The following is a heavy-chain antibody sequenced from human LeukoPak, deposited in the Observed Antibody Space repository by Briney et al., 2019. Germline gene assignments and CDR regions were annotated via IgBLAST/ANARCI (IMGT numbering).Heavy chain of an antibody. J-gene: IGHJ4*02. CDR1: GGSISSSSYY. D-gene: IGHD6-19*01. V-gene: IGHV4-39*07. CDR3: SRASSTSYYDY. Sequence: LETLSLTCTVSGGSISSSSYYWGWIRQPPGKGLEWIGTIYHSGSTYYNPSLKSRVTISVDTSKNQFSLKLSSVTAADTALYYCSRASSTSYYDYWGQGSLVTVSS. CDR2: IYHSGST.